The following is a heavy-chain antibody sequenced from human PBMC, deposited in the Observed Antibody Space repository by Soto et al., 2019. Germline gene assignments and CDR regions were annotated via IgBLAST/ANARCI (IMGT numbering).Heavy chain of an antibody. J-gene: IGHJ6*02. D-gene: IGHD2-21*01. CDR1: GYKFISHS. Sequence: QIQLVQSGGEVKKPGASVKVSCKSSGYKFISHSITWVRQAPGQGLEWMGRISAYNGNTNYAPKLQGRVTMTTDTSTNTAYMELRSLRSDDTAVYYCARGAFCGGAPGCRDMDVWGQGTTVTVSS. CDR2: ISAYNGNT. CDR3: ARGAFCGGAPGCRDMDV. V-gene: IGHV1-18*01.